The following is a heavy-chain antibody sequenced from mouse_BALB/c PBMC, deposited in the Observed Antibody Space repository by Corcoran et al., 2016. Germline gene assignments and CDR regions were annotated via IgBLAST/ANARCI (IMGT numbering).Heavy chain of an antibody. V-gene: IGHV4-1*02. D-gene: IGHD1-1*01. Sequence: EVKLLESGGGLVQPGGSLKLSCAASGFDFSRYWMSWVRQAPGKGVEWIGEINPDSSTINYTPSLKDKFIISRDNAKNTLYMQMSKVRSEDTALYYCAIFTTEFAYWGQGTLVTVSA. CDR2: INPDSSTI. J-gene: IGHJ3*01. CDR3: AIFTTEFAY. CDR1: GFDFSRYW.